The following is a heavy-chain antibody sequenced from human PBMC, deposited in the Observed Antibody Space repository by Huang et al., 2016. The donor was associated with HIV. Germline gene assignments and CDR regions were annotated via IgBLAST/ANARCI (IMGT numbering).Heavy chain of an antibody. D-gene: IGHD3-10*01. CDR1: GGSIRSSDYH. CDR2: IYYKCST. V-gene: IGHV4-39*01. Sequence: QLLLQESGPGLVKPSEALALTCAVSGGSIRSSDYHWGWIRQPPGKGLEGIGSIYYKCSTHYSPSLKSRVTIAVDTSKNLFFLNLTSMTAADTAVYYCARHREGPVAYYSGWGSHLNYMDVWGRGRTVVVSS. CDR3: ARHREGPVAYYSGWGSHLNYMDV. J-gene: IGHJ6*03.